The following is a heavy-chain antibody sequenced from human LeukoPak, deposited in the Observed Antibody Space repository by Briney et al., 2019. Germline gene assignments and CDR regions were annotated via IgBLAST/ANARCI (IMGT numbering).Heavy chain of an antibody. J-gene: IGHJ6*02. CDR2: ISYDGSNK. CDR1: GFTFSSYG. D-gene: IGHD6-19*01. CDR3: ANAYSSGWSDYYYYYGMDV. V-gene: IGHV3-30*18. Sequence: GGSLRLSCAASGFTFSSYGMHWVRQAPGKGLEWVAVISYDGSNKYYADSVKGRFTISRDNSKNTLYLQMNSLRAEDTAVYYCANAYSSGWSDYYYYYGMDVWGQGITVTVSS.